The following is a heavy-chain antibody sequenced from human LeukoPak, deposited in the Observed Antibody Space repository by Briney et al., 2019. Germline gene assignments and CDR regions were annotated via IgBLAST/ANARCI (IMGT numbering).Heavy chain of an antibody. V-gene: IGHV3-30*02. D-gene: IGHD2-2*01. J-gene: IGHJ3*02. CDR1: GFTFSSYG. Sequence: PGGSLRLSCAASGFTFSSYGMHWVRQAPGKGLEWVAFIRYDGSNKYYADSVKGRFTISRDNSKNTLYLQMNSLRAEDTAVYYCAKDLSDIVVVPAATGAFDIWGQGTMVTVSS. CDR2: IRYDGSNK. CDR3: AKDLSDIVVVPAATGAFDI.